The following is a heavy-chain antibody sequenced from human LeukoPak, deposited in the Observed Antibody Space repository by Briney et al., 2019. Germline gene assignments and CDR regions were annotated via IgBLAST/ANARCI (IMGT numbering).Heavy chain of an antibody. CDR3: ARAYDFWSGYHFTYDY. J-gene: IGHJ4*02. V-gene: IGHV4-34*01. CDR1: GGSFSGYY. Sequence: SETLSLTCAVYGGSFSGYYWSWIRQPPGKGLEWLGEINHSGSTNYNPSLKSRVTISVDTSKNQFSLKLSSVTAADTAVYYCARAYDFWSGYHFTYDYWGQGTLVTVSS. CDR2: INHSGST. D-gene: IGHD3-3*01.